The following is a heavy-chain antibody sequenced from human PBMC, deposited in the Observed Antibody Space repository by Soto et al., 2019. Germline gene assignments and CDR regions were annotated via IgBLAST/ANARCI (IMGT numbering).Heavy chain of an antibody. Sequence: SETLSLTCTVSGGSISSYYWSWIRQPPGKGLEWIGYIYYSGSTNYNPSLKSRVTISVDTSKNQFSLKLSSVTAADTAVYYCARSGIYGSGSYFSYYYYGVDVWVQGTTLTVSS. CDR2: IYYSGST. V-gene: IGHV4-59*01. CDR3: ARSGIYGSGSYFSYYYYGVDV. CDR1: GGSISSYY. D-gene: IGHD3-10*01. J-gene: IGHJ6*02.